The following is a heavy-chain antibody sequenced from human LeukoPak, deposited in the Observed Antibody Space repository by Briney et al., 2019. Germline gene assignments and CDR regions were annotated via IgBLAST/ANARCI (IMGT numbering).Heavy chain of an antibody. CDR2: IYWDDDK. J-gene: IGHJ5*02. V-gene: IGHV2-5*02. CDR1: GCSRRTRGGG. D-gene: IGHD3-9*01. Sequence: GSGPTLVNPTQTLTLTCTFSGCSRRTRGGGVGWIRQPPGKGLEWLSVIYWDDDKRYSPSLKSRLTITKDTSKHQVVLTITNMDPVDTATYYCAHRISGLVLRYFDWSDNWFDPWGQGTLVTVSS. CDR3: AHRISGLVLRYFDWSDNWFDP.